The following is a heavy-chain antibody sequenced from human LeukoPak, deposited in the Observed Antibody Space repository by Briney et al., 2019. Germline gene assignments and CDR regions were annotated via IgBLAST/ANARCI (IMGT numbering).Heavy chain of an antibody. CDR1: GFTFSSYG. D-gene: IGHD5-12*01. CDR2: TLYDGSNK. CDR3: AKLYWSGYDVAYADY. Sequence: GGSLRLSCAASGFTFSSYGMHWVRQAPGKGLEWVAVTLYDGSNKYYADSVKGRFTISRDNSKDTLYLQMNSLRAEDTAVYYCAKLYWSGYDVAYADYWGQGTLVTVSS. J-gene: IGHJ4*02. V-gene: IGHV3-30*18.